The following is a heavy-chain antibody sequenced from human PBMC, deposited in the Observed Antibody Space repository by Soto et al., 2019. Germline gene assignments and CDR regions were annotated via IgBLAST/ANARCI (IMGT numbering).Heavy chain of an antibody. D-gene: IGHD3-16*01. J-gene: IGHJ4*02. CDR2: IYTSGST. V-gene: IGHV4-4*07. CDR1: GGSISSYY. CDR3: ARDRSVGGEPFDY. Sequence: QVQLQESGTGLVKPSETLSLTCTVSGGSISSYYWSWLRQPAGKGLEWIGRIYTSGSTNYNPSLKSRVTMSVDTAKNQFSLKLRSVTAADTAVYYCARDRSVGGEPFDYWGQGPLVTVSS.